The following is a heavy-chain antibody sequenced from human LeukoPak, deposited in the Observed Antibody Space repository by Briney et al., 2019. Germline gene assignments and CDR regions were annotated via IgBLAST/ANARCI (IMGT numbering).Heavy chain of an antibody. J-gene: IGHJ4*02. CDR2: ISSSSSYI. CDR1: GFTFSSYS. CDR3: AKDIFTMVRGVVDY. D-gene: IGHD3-10*01. V-gene: IGHV3-21*04. Sequence: PGGSLRLSCAASGFTFSSYSMNWVRQAPGKGLEWVSSISSSSSYIYYADSVKGRFTISRDNAKNSLYLQMNSLRAEDTALYYCAKDIFTMVRGVVDYWGQGTLVTVSS.